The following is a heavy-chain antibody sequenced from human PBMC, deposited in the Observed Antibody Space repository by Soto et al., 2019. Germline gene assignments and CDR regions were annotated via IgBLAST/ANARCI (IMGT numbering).Heavy chain of an antibody. Sequence: QITLKESGPTLVRPTQTLTLTCTVSGFSLTTTGLGVGWIRQPPGKALEWLALIYWDDDKRYSPSLKSRLTITKATSNSEVMLTMTNMDSVDPATYFCAQRLRVYGLGRERANYVDPWGHGTLVTVSS. V-gene: IGHV2-5*02. CDR1: GFSLTTTGLG. D-gene: IGHD3-10*01. CDR3: AQRLRVYGLGRERANYVDP. CDR2: IYWDDDK. J-gene: IGHJ5*02.